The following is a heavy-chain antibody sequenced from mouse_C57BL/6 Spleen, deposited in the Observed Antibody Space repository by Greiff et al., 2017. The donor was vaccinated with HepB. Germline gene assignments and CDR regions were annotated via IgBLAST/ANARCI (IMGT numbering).Heavy chain of an antibody. CDR1: GYTFTSYD. CDR2: IYPRDGST. J-gene: IGHJ1*03. D-gene: IGHD2-5*01. CDR3: ARDYYSNYGYFDV. Sequence: QVQLQHSGPELVKPGASVKLSCKASGYTFTSYDINWVKQRPGQGLEWIGWIYPRDGSTKYNEKFKGKATLTVDTSSSTAYMELHSLTSEDSAVYFCARDYYSNYGYFDVWGTGTTVTVSS. V-gene: IGHV1-85*01.